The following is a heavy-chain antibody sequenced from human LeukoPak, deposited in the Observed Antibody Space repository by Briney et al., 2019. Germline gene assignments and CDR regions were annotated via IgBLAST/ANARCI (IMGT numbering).Heavy chain of an antibody. CDR2: INHSGST. D-gene: IGHD6-19*01. Sequence: PSETLSLTCAVYGGSFSGYYWSWIRQPPGKGLEWIGEINHSGSTNYNPSLKSRVTISVDKSKNQFSLKLSSVTAADTAVYYCARDMGIAVAGSFQHWGQGTLVTVSS. CDR1: GGSFSGYY. CDR3: ARDMGIAVAGSFQH. V-gene: IGHV4-34*01. J-gene: IGHJ1*01.